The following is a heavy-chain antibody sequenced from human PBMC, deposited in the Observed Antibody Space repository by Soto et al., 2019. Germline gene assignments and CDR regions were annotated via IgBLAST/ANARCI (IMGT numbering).Heavy chain of an antibody. CDR2: ISYDGSKK. CDR1: GFTFSSYG. Sequence: QLGGSLRLSCAASGFTFSSYGMHWVRQAPGKGLEWVAVISYDGSKKYYADSVKGRFTISRDNSKNTLDLQMNSLRAEDTAIYYCATGRRYSGAPPDFWGQGTLVTVSS. J-gene: IGHJ4*02. D-gene: IGHD5-12*01. V-gene: IGHV3-30*03. CDR3: ATGRRYSGAPPDF.